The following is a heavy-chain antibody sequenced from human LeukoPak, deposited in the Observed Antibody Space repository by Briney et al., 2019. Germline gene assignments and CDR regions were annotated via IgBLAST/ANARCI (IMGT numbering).Heavy chain of an antibody. Sequence: GGSLRLSCAASGFTVSSNYMSWVRQAPGKGLEWVSVIYSGGSTYYADSVKGRFTISRHNSKNTLYLQMNSLRAEDTAVYYCARDDYVWGSYRYTAVDYWGQGTLVTVSS. CDR3: ARDDYVWGSYRYTAVDY. D-gene: IGHD3-16*02. CDR2: IYSGGST. J-gene: IGHJ4*02. CDR1: GFTVSSNY. V-gene: IGHV3-53*04.